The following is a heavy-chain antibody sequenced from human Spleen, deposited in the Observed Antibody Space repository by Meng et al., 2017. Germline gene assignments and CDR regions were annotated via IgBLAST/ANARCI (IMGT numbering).Heavy chain of an antibody. CDR3: ARGGIATTGTSA. J-gene: IGHJ5*02. V-gene: IGHV3-30-3*01. D-gene: IGHD6-13*01. Sequence: QVQLVASGGGVVQPGKSLGLSCATSGFTFSNYAMHWVRQAPGKGLEWVSVISYDGNNKYYADSVKGRFTIARDNAKNTLYLQMNSLRAEDTAVYYCARGGIATTGTSAWGQGTLVTVSS. CDR1: GFTFSNYA. CDR2: ISYDGNNK.